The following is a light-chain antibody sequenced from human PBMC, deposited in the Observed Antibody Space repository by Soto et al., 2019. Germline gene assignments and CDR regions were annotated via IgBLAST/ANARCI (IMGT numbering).Light chain of an antibody. CDR2: HAA. V-gene: IGKV3-20*01. Sequence: EIVLTQSPGTLSLSPGERATLSCRASQTISSSFLAWYQQKPGQAPRLLIYHAARRAPSIPDTISSSGSSTEFTLTIIRLEPDDFAAYYCYQFGSSPPDTFGPGTKVEIK. J-gene: IGKJ3*01. CDR1: QTISSSF. CDR3: YQFGSSPPDT.